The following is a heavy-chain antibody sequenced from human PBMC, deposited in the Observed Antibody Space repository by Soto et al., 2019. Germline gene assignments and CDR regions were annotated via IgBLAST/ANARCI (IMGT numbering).Heavy chain of an antibody. J-gene: IGHJ3*02. D-gene: IGHD3-3*01. CDR1: GYSFATYW. Sequence: GESLKISCEGSGYSFATYWLAWVRQMPGKGLEHMGIIFPGDSDTRYSPSFQGQVTISADKSISTAYLQWTSLKSSDTAIYYCARARVSTPRLEDPFDIWGQGTMVTVSS. CDR2: IFPGDSDT. CDR3: ARARVSTPRLEDPFDI. V-gene: IGHV5-51*01.